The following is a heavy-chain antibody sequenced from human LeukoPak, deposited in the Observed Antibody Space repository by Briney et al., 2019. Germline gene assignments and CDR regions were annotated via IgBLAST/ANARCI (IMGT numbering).Heavy chain of an antibody. CDR2: ISRDGTIT. J-gene: IGHJ6*02. Sequence: PGGALRLSCAASGLTLDAYVMHWVRHAPGKGLEWVSLISRDGTITNYADSVKGRFTISRDNTKNTLCLEMNSLRSEDTALYYCAKDTPLFYHYYGIDVWGQGTTVTVSS. V-gene: IGHV3-43*02. CDR3: AKDTPLFYHYYGIDV. CDR1: GLTLDAYV.